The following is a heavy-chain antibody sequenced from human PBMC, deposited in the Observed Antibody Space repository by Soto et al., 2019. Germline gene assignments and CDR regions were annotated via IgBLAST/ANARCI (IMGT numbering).Heavy chain of an antibody. D-gene: IGHD3-9*01. CDR2: INHSGST. CDR1: GGSFSGYC. CDR3: ARVGRYFDWLLAYYFDY. J-gene: IGHJ4*02. V-gene: IGHV4-34*01. Sequence: SETLSLTFAVYGGSFSGYCWSWIRQPPGKRLEWIGEINHSGSTNYNPSLKSRVTISVDTSKNQFSLKLSSVTAADTAVYYCARVGRYFDWLLAYYFDYWGQGTLVTVSS.